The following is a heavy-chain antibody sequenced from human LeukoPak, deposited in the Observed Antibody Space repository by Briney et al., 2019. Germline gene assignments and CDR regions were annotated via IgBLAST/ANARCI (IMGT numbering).Heavy chain of an antibody. CDR2: IKQDGSEK. CDR1: GSTFSSYW. D-gene: IGHD2-15*01. Sequence: PGGSLRLSCAASGSTFSSYWMSWVRQAPGKGLEWVANIKQDGSEKYYVDSVKGRFTISRDNAKNSLYLQMNSLRAEDTAVYYCARGYSTVAYWGQGTLVTVSS. V-gene: IGHV3-7*01. CDR3: ARGYSTVAY. J-gene: IGHJ4*02.